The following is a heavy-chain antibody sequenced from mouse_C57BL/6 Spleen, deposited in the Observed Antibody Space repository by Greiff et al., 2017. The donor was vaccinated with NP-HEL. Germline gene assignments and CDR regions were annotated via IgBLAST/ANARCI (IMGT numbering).Heavy chain of an antibody. Sequence: VQLQQSGPELVKPGASVKISCKASGYSFTSYYIHWVKQRPGQGLEWIGWIYPGSGNTKYNEKFKGKATLTADTSSSTAYMQLSSLTSEDSAVYYCARRVGRTPFDYWGQGTTLTVSS. J-gene: IGHJ2*01. CDR3: ARRVGRTPFDY. D-gene: IGHD4-1*01. CDR1: GYSFTSYY. V-gene: IGHV1-66*01. CDR2: IYPGSGNT.